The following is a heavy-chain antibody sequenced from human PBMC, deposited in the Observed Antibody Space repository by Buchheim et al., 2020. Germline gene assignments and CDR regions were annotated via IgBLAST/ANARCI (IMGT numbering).Heavy chain of an antibody. V-gene: IGHV1-2*02. D-gene: IGHD1-26*01. J-gene: IGHJ1*01. CDR3: ARSGNYSAEYFQH. CDR2: INPNSGGT. CDR1: GYTFTGYF. Sequence: QVQLVQSGAEVKKPGASARVSCKASGYTFTGYFVHWVRQAPGQGLEWMGWINPNSGGTNYAQRFQGRVTMTRDTSISTAYMELTGLRSDDTAVYYCARSGNYSAEYFQHWGQGTL.